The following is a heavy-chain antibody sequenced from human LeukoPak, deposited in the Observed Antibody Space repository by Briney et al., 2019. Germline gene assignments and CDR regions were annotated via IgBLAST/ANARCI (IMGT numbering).Heavy chain of an antibody. CDR2: INHSGST. CDR3: ARHRRGYSYTPERNFDY. Sequence: PSETLSLTCAVYGGSFSGYYWSWIRQPPGKGLEWIGEINHSGSTNYNPSLKSRVTISVDTSKNQFSLKLSSVTAADTAVYYCARHRRGYSYTPERNFDYWGQGTLVTVSS. J-gene: IGHJ4*02. CDR1: GGSFSGYY. V-gene: IGHV4-34*01. D-gene: IGHD5-18*01.